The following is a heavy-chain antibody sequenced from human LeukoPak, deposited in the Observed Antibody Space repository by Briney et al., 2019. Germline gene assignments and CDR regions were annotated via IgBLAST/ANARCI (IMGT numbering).Heavy chain of an antibody. Sequence: PSQTLSLTCTVSGGSISSGSYYWSWIRQPAGKGLEWIGRIYAGGSTNYNPSLKSRVTISVDTSKNQFSLKLSSVTAADTAVCYCARDPLIGTLLYQGSYGMDVWGQGTTVTVSS. J-gene: IGHJ6*02. CDR1: GGSISSGSYY. V-gene: IGHV4-61*02. D-gene: IGHD1-20*01. CDR2: IYAGGST. CDR3: ARDPLIGTLLYQGSYGMDV.